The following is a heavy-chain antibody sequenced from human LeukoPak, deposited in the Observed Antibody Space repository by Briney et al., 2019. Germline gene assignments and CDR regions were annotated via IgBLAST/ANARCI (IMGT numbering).Heavy chain of an antibody. Sequence: GGSLRLSGAGSGFTFSRHLMHWVRQDPGKGLFWVSLINTDGSATLYSDSVKGRFTISRDNAKNTLYLQMSSLRAEDTGVYYCARDPYYYDSSGFAFDIWGQGTMVTVSS. D-gene: IGHD3-22*01. CDR3: ARDPYYYDSSGFAFDI. J-gene: IGHJ3*02. V-gene: IGHV3-74*01. CDR1: GFTFSRHL. CDR2: INTDGSAT.